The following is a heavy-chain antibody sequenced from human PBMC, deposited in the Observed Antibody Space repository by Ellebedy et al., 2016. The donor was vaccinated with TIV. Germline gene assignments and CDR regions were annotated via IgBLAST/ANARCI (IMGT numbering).Heavy chain of an antibody. CDR3: ARDLYGIAAAGHNWFDP. J-gene: IGHJ5*02. CDR1: GGSISSGDYY. V-gene: IGHV4-61*08. Sequence: MPSETLSLTCTVSGGSISSGDYYWSWIRQPPGKGLEWIGYIYYSGSTNYNPSLKSRVTISVDTSKNQFSLKLSSVTAADTAVYYCARDLYGIAAAGHNWFDPWGQGTLVTVSS. CDR2: IYYSGST. D-gene: IGHD6-13*01.